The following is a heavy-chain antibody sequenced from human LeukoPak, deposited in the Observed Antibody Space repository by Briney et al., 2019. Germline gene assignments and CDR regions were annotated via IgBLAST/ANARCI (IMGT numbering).Heavy chain of an antibody. V-gene: IGHV5-10-1*01. CDR1: GYTFTNYW. CDR3: ARVGHYGSGSYYTTGFDY. CDR2: IDPSDSYT. J-gene: IGHJ4*02. Sequence: PGESPKISCKGSGYTFTNYWIIWVRQMPGKGLEWMGRIDPSDSYTNYSPSFQGHVTISADKSISTAYLQWSSLKASDTAMYYCARVGHYGSGSYYTTGFDYWGQGTLVTVSS. D-gene: IGHD3-10*01.